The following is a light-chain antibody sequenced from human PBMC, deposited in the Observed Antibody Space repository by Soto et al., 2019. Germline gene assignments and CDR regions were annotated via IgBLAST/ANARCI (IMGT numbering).Light chain of an antibody. J-gene: IGKJ4*01. CDR1: QNIHNY. V-gene: IGKV3-11*01. CDR2: DVS. Sequence: EIVVTQSPATLSLSPGERPTLSCRTSQNIHNYLAWYQQKPGQPPRLVIYDVSSRATGVPARFSGSGYGTDFSLIISSREPGDCAVYDCQQLGDWPPLAFGGGTRV. CDR3: QQLGDWPPLA.